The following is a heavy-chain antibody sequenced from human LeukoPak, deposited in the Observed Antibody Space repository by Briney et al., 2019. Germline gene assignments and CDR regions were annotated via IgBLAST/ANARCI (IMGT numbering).Heavy chain of an antibody. CDR3: ARDWGRVGLRGFDP. V-gene: IGHV4-4*07. CDR1: GDSMSSHY. Sequence: SETLSLTFSVSGDSMSSHYLSWIRHPAGKGLEWIGRIHISGRSNINPSLKSRLTMSVYTSKNHFSLKLVSVTAADTAVYYCARDWGRVGLRGFDPWGQGTLVTVSS. CDR2: IHISGRS. J-gene: IGHJ5*02. D-gene: IGHD3-16*01.